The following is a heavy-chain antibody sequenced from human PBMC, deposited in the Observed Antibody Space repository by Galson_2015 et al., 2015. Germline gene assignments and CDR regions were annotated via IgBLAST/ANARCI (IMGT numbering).Heavy chain of an antibody. CDR1: GFTFSSYA. D-gene: IGHD3-3*01. J-gene: IGHJ4*02. CDR3: ASVSGGITTLDY. Sequence: SLRLSCAASGFTFSSYAMHWVRQAPGKGLEWVAVISYDGSNKHYADSVKGRFTISRDNSKNTLYLQMNSLRAEDTAVYYCASVSGGITTLDYWGQGALVTVSS. CDR2: ISYDGSNK. V-gene: IGHV3-30-3*01.